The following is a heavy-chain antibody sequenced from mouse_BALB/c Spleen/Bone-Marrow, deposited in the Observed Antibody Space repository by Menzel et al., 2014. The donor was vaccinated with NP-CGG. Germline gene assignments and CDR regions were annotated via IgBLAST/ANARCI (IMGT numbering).Heavy chain of an antibody. CDR2: ISSDSGAI. CDR1: GFTFSSFG. Sequence: EVHLVESGGGLVQPGGSRKLSRAASGFTFSSFGMHWVRQAPEKGLEWIAYISSDSGAIFYADTVKGRFTVSRDNPKNTLFLQMTSLRSEDTAIYFCTRGGNWEDFDYWGQGTTLTVSS. V-gene: IGHV5-17*02. D-gene: IGHD4-1*01. CDR3: TRGGNWEDFDY. J-gene: IGHJ2*01.